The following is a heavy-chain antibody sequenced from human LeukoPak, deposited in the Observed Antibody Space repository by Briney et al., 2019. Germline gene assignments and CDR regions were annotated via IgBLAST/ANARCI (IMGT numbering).Heavy chain of an antibody. J-gene: IGHJ4*02. Sequence: ASVKVSCKASGYTFTSYGISWVRQAPGQGLEWMGWISAYNGNTNYAQKLQGRVTMTTDTSTNTAYMELSSLRSEDTAVYYCARAQRDYYYDSSGYSDYWGQGTLVTVSS. CDR2: ISAYNGNT. CDR3: ARAQRDYYYDSSGYSDY. D-gene: IGHD3-22*01. CDR1: GYTFTSYG. V-gene: IGHV1-18*01.